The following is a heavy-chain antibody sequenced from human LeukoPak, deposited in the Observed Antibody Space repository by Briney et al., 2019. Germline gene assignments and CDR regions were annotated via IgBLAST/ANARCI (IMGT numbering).Heavy chain of an antibody. J-gene: IGHJ4*02. CDR1: GFTFSSYG. CDR2: IRYGGSNK. D-gene: IGHD1-1*01. CDR3: AKAVNWNDRTPFDY. Sequence: GGPLRLSCAASGFTFSSYGMHWVRQAPGKGLQWVAYIRYGGSNKYYADSVKGRFTISRDNSKNTLYLQMNSLRAEDTAVYYCAKAVNWNDRTPFDYWGQGTLVTVSS. V-gene: IGHV3-30*02.